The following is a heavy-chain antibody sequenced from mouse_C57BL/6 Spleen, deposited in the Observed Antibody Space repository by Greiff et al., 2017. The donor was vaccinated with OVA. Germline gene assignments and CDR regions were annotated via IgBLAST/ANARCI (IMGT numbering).Heavy chain of an antibody. J-gene: IGHJ2*01. Sequence: EVQGVESGGGLVKPGGSLKLSCAASGFTFSDYGMHWVRQAPEKGLEWVAYISSGSSTIYYADTVKGRFTISRDNAKNTLFLQMTSLRSEDTAMYYCARERALYYGSSYPDYWGQGTTLTVSS. CDR3: ARERALYYGSSYPDY. D-gene: IGHD1-1*01. CDR1: GFTFSDYG. CDR2: ISSGSSTI. V-gene: IGHV5-17*01.